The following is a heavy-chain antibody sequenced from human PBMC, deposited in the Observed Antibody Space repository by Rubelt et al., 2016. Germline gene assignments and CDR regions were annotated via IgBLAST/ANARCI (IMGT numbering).Heavy chain of an antibody. D-gene: IGHD7-27*01. J-gene: IGHJ4*02. CDR1: GGSFSGYY. V-gene: IGHV4-34*01. CDR3: ARAHGRSQDLTGYFDY. CDR2: INHSGST. Sequence: QVQLQQWGAGLLKPSETLSLTCAVYGGSFSGYYWSWIRQPPGKGLEWIGEINHSGSTNYNPSLKSRVTISVDTSKNQFSLKLSSVTAADTAVYYGARAHGRSQDLTGYFDYWGQGTLVTVSP.